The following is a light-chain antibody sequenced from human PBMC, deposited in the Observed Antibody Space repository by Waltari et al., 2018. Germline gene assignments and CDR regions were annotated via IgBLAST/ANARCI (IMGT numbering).Light chain of an antibody. V-gene: IGLV3-1*01. CDR3: QAWDSGPAV. CDR2: EDS. Sequence: SAELTQPPSVSVSPGQTATITCSGANMGNKYAYWFQQKPGQSPVLVIYEDSKRPSEIPERFSGSNSGNTVTLTISGTQATDEADYYCQAWDSGPAVFGGGTKLTVL. CDR1: NMGNKY. J-gene: IGLJ2*01.